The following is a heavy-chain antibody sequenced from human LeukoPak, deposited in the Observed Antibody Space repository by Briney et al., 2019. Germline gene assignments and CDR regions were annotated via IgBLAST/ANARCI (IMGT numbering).Heavy chain of an antibody. CDR3: ATRGSGSPFDP. V-gene: IGHV4-4*02. J-gene: IGHJ5*02. CDR1: GASITNSDW. CDR2: IYHGGTT. Sequence: SETLSLTCSVSGASITNSDWWTWVRQPPGEGLEWIGEIYHGGTTKYNPSLKSRVTISVDKSKNEFSLKLSSVTAADTAVYYCATRGSGSPFDPWGQGTLVTVSS. D-gene: IGHD3-10*01.